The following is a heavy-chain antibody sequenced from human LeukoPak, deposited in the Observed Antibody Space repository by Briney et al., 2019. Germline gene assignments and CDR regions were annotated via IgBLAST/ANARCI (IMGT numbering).Heavy chain of an antibody. D-gene: IGHD3-10*01. J-gene: IGHJ4*02. CDR2: ISGSGGST. Sequence: GGSLRLSCAASGFTFSSYAMNWVRQAPGKGLEWVSVISGSGGSTYYADSVKGRFTISRDNSKNTLYLQMNSLRPEDTAVYYCPKALSSRGVIIRKTGRSFDYWGQGTLVTVSS. CDR3: PKALSSRGVIIRKTGRSFDY. V-gene: IGHV3-23*01. CDR1: GFTFSSYA.